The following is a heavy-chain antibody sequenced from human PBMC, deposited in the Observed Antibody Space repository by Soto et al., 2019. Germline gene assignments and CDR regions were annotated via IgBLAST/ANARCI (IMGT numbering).Heavy chain of an antibody. CDR1: GGSISSYY. V-gene: IGHV4-59*01. CDR3: ASSGYCSSTSCYTPWYFDL. Sequence: SETLSLTCTVSGGSISSYYWSWIRQPPGKGLEWIGYIYYSVSTNYNPSLKSRVTISVDTSKNQFSLKLSSVTAADTAVYYCASSGYCSSTSCYTPWYFDLWGRGTLVTVSS. CDR2: IYYSVST. D-gene: IGHD2-2*02. J-gene: IGHJ2*01.